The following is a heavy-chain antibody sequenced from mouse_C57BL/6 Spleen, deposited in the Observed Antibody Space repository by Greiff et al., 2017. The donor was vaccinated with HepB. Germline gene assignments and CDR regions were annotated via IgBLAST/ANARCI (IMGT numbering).Heavy chain of an antibody. Sequence: QVQLKESGAELVMPGASVKLSCKASGYTFTSYWMHWVKQRPGQGLEWIGEIDPSDSYTNYNQKFKGKSTLTVDKSSSTAYMQLSSLTSEDSAVYYCARGQLRLWFAYWGQGTLVTVSA. J-gene: IGHJ3*01. CDR1: GYTFTSYW. CDR2: IDPSDSYT. D-gene: IGHD3-2*02. V-gene: IGHV1-69*01. CDR3: ARGQLRLWFAY.